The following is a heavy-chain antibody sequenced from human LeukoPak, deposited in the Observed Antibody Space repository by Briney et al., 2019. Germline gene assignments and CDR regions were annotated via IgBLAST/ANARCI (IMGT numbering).Heavy chain of an antibody. V-gene: IGHV4-59*08. J-gene: IGHJ2*01. CDR1: GGSISSYY. Sequence: PSETLSLTCTVSGGSISSYYWSWIRQPPGKGLEWIGYIYYSGSTNYNPSLKSRVTISVDTSKNQFSLKLSSVTAADTAVYYCARYGRGVVVPAGSPRYWYFDLWGRGTLVTVSS. CDR2: IYYSGST. CDR3: ARYGRGVVVPAGSPRYWYFDL. D-gene: IGHD2-2*01.